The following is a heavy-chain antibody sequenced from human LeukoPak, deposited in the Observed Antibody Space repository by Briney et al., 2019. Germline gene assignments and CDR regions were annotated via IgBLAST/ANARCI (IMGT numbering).Heavy chain of an antibody. CDR2: IYYSGST. D-gene: IGHD3-22*01. J-gene: IGHJ4*02. CDR1: GGSISSYY. Sequence: SETLSLTCTVSGGSISSYYWSWIRQPPGKGLEWIGYIYYSGSTNYNPSLKSRVTISVDTSKNQFSLKLSSVTAADTAVYYCAISDDSSGYYPFDYWGQGTLVTVSS. V-gene: IGHV4-59*01. CDR3: AISDDSSGYYPFDY.